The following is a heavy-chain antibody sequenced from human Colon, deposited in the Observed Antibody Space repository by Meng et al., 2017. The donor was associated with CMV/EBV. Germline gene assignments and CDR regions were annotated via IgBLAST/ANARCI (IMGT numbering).Heavy chain of an antibody. D-gene: IGHD3-3*01. V-gene: IGHV3-30*02. Sequence: GESLKISCATSGFTFNNYAMHWVRHAPGKGLECVAFIRHDGSDEYYTDSVKGRFTISRDDSKSTIYLQMNSLRAEDTAVYYCAKVRYFGVVLRGDSFDSWGQGTLVTVSS. CDR1: GFTFNNYA. CDR2: IRHDGSDE. CDR3: AKVRYFGVVLRGDSFDS. J-gene: IGHJ4*02.